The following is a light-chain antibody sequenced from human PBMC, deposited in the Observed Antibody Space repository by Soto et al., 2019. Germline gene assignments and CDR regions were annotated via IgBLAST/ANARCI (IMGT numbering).Light chain of an antibody. Sequence: QSALTQPASVSGSPGQSITISCTGTSSDVGGYNYASWYQQHPGKAPKLMIYDVSNRPSGVSNRFSGSKSGNTASLTISGLQAEDEADYYCSSYTSSSTYVFATGTKLTVL. V-gene: IGLV2-14*01. J-gene: IGLJ1*01. CDR3: SSYTSSSTYV. CDR1: SSDVGGYNY. CDR2: DVS.